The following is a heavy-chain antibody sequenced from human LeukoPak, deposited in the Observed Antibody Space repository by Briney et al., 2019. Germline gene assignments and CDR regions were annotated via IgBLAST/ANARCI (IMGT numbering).Heavy chain of an antibody. CDR1: GGSISSYY. CDR3: ARGDPHFDY. Sequence: SETLSLTCTVSGGSISSYYWSWIRQPPGKGLEWIGYIYHSGSTYYNPSLKSRVTISVDRSKNQFSLKMSSVTAADTAVYYCARGDPHFDYWGQGTLVTVSS. J-gene: IGHJ4*02. V-gene: IGHV4-59*12. CDR2: IYHSGST.